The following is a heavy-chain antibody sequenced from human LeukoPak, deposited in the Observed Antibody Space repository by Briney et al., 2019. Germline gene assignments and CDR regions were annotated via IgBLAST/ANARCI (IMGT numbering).Heavy chain of an antibody. D-gene: IGHD2-21*02. Sequence: GGSLLLSCAASGFPFSNYFMHWVRPAPGKGLEWVADIASDGSHTFYVESVKGRFTISRDNSKNTLYLQMNSLRAEDTAVYFCARERQDTVIHSGAFDIWGQGTMVTVSS. J-gene: IGHJ3*02. CDR2: IASDGSHT. V-gene: IGHV3-30*04. CDR3: ARERQDTVIHSGAFDI. CDR1: GFPFSNYF.